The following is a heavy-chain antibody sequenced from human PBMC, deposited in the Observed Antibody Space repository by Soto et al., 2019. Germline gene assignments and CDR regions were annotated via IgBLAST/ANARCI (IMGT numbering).Heavy chain of an antibody. CDR2: ISDTGSHI. V-gene: IGHV3-23*01. J-gene: IGHJ3*02. D-gene: IGHD2-15*01. Sequence: EVQLLESGGGLVQPGGSLRLSCVAPGFSFRNFAMSWIRQAPGKGLEWISGISDTGSHIYYADSVRGRFSISRDNPKITLYLQMNSLRVNDTAVYYCAKGGSPYFNDDPFDIWGQGTRVTVSS. CDR1: GFSFRNFA. CDR3: AKGGSPYFNDDPFDI.